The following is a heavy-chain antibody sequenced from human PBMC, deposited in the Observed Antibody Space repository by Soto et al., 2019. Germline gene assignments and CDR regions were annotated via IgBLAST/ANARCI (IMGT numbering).Heavy chain of an antibody. D-gene: IGHD3-22*01. CDR2: ISSNGGST. CDR3: ARDKRSSGYSAFDI. CDR1: GFTFSSYA. J-gene: IGHJ3*02. Sequence: PGGSLRLSCAASGFTFSSYAMHWVRQAPGKGLEYVSAISSNGGSTYYANSVKGRFTISRDNSKNTLYLQMGSLRAEDMAVYYCARDKRSSGYSAFDIWGQGTMVTVSS. V-gene: IGHV3-64*01.